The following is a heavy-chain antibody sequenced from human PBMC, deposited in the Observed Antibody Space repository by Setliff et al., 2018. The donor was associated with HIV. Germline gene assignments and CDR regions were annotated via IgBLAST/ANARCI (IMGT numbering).Heavy chain of an antibody. Sequence: PGGSLRLSCAASGFIFSSYEMNWVRQAPGKGLEWVSYIRGSGSTIYYADSVRGRITVSRDNAKNSLYLHMNSLRAEDTAVYYCARVRLGIPHHYFDYWGQGTLVTVSS. J-gene: IGHJ4*02. CDR3: ARVRLGIPHHYFDY. CDR2: IRGSGSTI. D-gene: IGHD7-27*01. V-gene: IGHV3-48*03. CDR1: GFIFSSYE.